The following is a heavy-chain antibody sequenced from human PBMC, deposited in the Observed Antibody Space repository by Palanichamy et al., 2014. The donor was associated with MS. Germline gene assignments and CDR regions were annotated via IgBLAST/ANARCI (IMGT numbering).Heavy chain of an antibody. Sequence: QVQVVQSGPEVKKPGSSVKVSCKASGGTFTNYAISWVRQAPGQGLEWMGGIIPIFGRRDYAERFQGRVTITADKATNTAYMELSSLRSEDAGVYYCAGKGEIRISNVGYRSIYYYGMDVWGQGTTVTVSS. J-gene: IGHJ6*02. CDR3: AGKGEIRISNVGYRSIYYYGMDV. CDR2: IIPIFGRR. V-gene: IGHV1-69*06. CDR1: GGTFTNYA. D-gene: IGHD5-12*01.